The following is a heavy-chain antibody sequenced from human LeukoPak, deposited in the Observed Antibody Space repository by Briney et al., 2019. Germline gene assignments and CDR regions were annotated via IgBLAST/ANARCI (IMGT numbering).Heavy chain of an antibody. J-gene: IGHJ2*01. Sequence: SETLSLTCTVSGGSISNYYWSWIRQPKGKGLEWIGFIYNSGSTTYNPSLRGRVTISLDTSKNQFSLRLSSVTAADTAVYYCARHIGSWDCGRTDWYFDLWGRGTLVTVSS. CDR1: GGSISNYY. CDR3: ARHIGSWDCGRTDWYFDL. V-gene: IGHV4-59*08. CDR2: IYNSGST. D-gene: IGHD2-21*02.